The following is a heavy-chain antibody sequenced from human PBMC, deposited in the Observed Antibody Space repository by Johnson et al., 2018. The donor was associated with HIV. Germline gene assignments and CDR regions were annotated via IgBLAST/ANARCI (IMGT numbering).Heavy chain of an antibody. CDR3: ARVTPFGYCSSTSCYAGGAFDI. CDR2: ISYDGTNQ. D-gene: IGHD2-2*01. CDR1: GFSFNSYP. Sequence: QVQLVESGGGVVQPGRSLRLSCAASGFSFNSYPMHWVRQAPGKGLEWVAHISYDGTNQNYEDSVQDRLHISSDNPQKTLYMQMYSLRAEDTAVYYCARVTPFGYCSSTSCYAGGAFDIWGQGTMVTVSS. V-gene: IGHV3-30-3*01. J-gene: IGHJ3*02.